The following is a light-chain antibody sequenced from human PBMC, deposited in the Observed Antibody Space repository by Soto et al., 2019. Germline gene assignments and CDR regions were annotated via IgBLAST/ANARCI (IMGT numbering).Light chain of an antibody. V-gene: IGLV3-21*02. CDR2: GDS. CDR1: DIGSIS. Sequence: SYELTQPPSVSVAPGQTARITCGGDDIGSISVHWYQQKPGQAPVLVVFGDSDRPSGIPERFSGSNSENTATLTISGVEAGDEADSYCQVWDSSSDHYVFGTGTKVTVL. J-gene: IGLJ1*01. CDR3: QVWDSSSDHYV.